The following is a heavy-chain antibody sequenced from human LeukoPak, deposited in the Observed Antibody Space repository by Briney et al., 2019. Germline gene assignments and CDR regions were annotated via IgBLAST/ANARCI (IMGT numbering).Heavy chain of an antibody. J-gene: IGHJ4*02. CDR3: ARADHGYGFDY. Sequence: SQTLSLTCTVSGGSISSGDYYWSWIRQPPGKGLEWIGYIYYSGSTYYNPSLESRVTISVDTSKNQFSLKLSSVTAADTAVYYCARADHGYGFDYWGQGTLVTVSS. D-gene: IGHD5-12*01. V-gene: IGHV4-30-4*01. CDR1: GGSISSGDYY. CDR2: IYYSGST.